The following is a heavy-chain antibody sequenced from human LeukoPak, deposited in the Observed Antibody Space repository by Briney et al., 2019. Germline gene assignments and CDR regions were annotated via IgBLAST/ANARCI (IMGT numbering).Heavy chain of an antibody. CDR3: AKDRGTMVRGVIDFDY. CDR1: GFTFSSYG. D-gene: IGHD3-10*01. J-gene: IGHJ4*02. V-gene: IGHV3-30*02. Sequence: GGSLRLSCAASGFTFSSYGMHWVRQAPGKGLEWVAFIRYDGSNKYYADSVKGRFTISRDNSKNTLYLQMNSLRAEDTAVYYCAKDRGTMVRGVIDFDYWGQGTLVTVSS. CDR2: IRYDGSNK.